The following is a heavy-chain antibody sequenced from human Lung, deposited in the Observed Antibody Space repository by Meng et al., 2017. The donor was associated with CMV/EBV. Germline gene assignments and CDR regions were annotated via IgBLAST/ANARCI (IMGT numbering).Heavy chain of an antibody. V-gene: IGHV1-2*02. J-gene: IGHJ4*02. CDR2: INANSGAT. CDR1: GYTFTGYY. Sequence: GYTFTGYYMHWVRQAPGQGLEWMGWINANSGATNYAQKFQGRVTMTRDTSITTAYMELSRLRSDDTALYYCARFNAIFYDSSGHYYDHWGQGTLVTVSS. CDR3: ARFNAIFYDSSGHYYDH. D-gene: IGHD3-22*01.